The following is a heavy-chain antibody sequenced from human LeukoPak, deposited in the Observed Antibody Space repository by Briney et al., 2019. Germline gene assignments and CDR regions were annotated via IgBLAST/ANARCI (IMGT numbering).Heavy chain of an antibody. Sequence: SETLSLTCSVSGDSIGSYYWTWIRQSAGKGLEWIGYIFYSGSTNYSPSLKSRVTISVDTSNNQFSLQLRSVTAADTAIYYCARGRARDGSFPWLDSWGQGTLVTVPS. V-gene: IGHV4-59*01. CDR2: IFYSGST. J-gene: IGHJ5*01. CDR1: GDSIGSYY. D-gene: IGHD3-10*01. CDR3: ARGRARDGSFPWLDS.